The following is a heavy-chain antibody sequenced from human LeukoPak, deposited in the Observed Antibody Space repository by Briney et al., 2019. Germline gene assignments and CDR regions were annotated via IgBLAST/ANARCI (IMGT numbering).Heavy chain of an antibody. J-gene: IGHJ5*02. V-gene: IGHV4-30-4*01. Sequence: SETLSLTCTVSGGSISSGDYYWSWVRQPPGKGLEWIGYTYYSGSTYYNPSLKNRVSISVDTSKNQFSLNLSSVTAADTAVYYCARPYYYDSRIDPWGQGTLVTVSS. CDR1: GGSISSGDYY. CDR2: TYYSGST. D-gene: IGHD3-22*01. CDR3: ARPYYYDSRIDP.